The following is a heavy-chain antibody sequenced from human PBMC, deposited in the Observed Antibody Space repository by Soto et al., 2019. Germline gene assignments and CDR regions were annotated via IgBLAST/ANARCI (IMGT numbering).Heavy chain of an antibody. Sequence: SETLSLTCGIYGGSFSGYSWIWIRQYPGKGLEWIGEINQSGDTKYNPSLKSRVTISMDTSKNQFSLKVTSVTAADTSIYYCARFRRSSGYFRLDPWGQGTQVTVSS. J-gene: IGHJ5*02. CDR1: GGSFSGYS. CDR3: ARFRRSSGYFRLDP. CDR2: INQSGDT. V-gene: IGHV4-34*01. D-gene: IGHD3-22*01.